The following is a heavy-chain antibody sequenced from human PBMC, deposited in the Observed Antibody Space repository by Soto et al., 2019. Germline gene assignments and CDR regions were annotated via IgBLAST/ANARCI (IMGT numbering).Heavy chain of an antibody. D-gene: IGHD3-3*01. CDR3: TRDYDFWSGYPDAFDI. Sequence: GGSLRLSCTASGFTFGEYAMSWVRQAPGKWLGWVGFIRSKAYGGTTEYAASVKGRFTISRDDSKSIAYMQMNSLKTEDTAVYYCTRDYDFWSGYPDAFDIWGQGTMVTVSS. CDR1: GFTFGEYA. V-gene: IGHV3-49*04. CDR2: IRSKAYGGTT. J-gene: IGHJ3*02.